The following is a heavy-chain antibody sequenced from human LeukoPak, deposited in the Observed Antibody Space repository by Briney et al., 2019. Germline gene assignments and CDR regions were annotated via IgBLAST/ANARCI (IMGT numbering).Heavy chain of an antibody. Sequence: GGSLRLSCEASGFTFSSAWMSWVRQAPGKGLEWVSAISGSGGSTYYADSVKGRFTISRDNSKNTLYLQMNSLRAEDTAVYYCAKASFYYDFWSGPFASWGQGSLVVVSS. V-gene: IGHV3-23*01. CDR1: GFTFSSAW. D-gene: IGHD3-3*01. CDR2: ISGSGGST. J-gene: IGHJ4*02. CDR3: AKASFYYDFWSGPFAS.